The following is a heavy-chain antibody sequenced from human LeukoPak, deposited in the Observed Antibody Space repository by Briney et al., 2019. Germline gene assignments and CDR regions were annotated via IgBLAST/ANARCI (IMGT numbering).Heavy chain of an antibody. CDR3: ARYSRWGTGNWYFDL. V-gene: IGHV3-48*03. J-gene: IGHJ2*01. Sequence: GGSLRLSCAGSGFTFSRYEMNWVRQAPGKGLEWLSYVSTTGDIRHYADSVTGRFTISRDNAENALHLQMNSLRVEDTAIYYSARYSRWGTGNWYFDLWGRGTLVTVSS. CDR2: VSTTGDIR. CDR1: GFTFSRYE. D-gene: IGHD6-6*01.